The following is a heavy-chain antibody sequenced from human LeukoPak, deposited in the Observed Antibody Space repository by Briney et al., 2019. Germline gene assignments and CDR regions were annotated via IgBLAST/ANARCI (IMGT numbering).Heavy chain of an antibody. D-gene: IGHD6-19*01. CDR2: ISGSGDGA. CDR3: AKDRIPVAGRQDIWDY. Sequence: GGSLRLSCVGAGFTFSNYAMTWVRQAPGKGLGWVSGISGSGDGAYYADSVKGRFTISRDNSKNTLYLQMNSLTDDDSAVYYCAKDRIPVAGRQDIWDYWGQGTLVTVSS. J-gene: IGHJ4*02. V-gene: IGHV3-23*01. CDR1: GFTFSNYA.